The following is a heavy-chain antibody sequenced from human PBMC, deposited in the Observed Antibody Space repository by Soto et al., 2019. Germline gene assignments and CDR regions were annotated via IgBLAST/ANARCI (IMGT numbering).Heavy chain of an antibody. Sequence: SETLSLTCAVSGYSISSGYYWGWFRQPPGKGLEWIGSIYHSGSTYYNPSLKSRVTISVDTSKNQFSLKLSSVTAADTAVYYCAGAVGCTNGVCYPDAFDIWGQGTMVT. CDR2: IYHSGST. J-gene: IGHJ3*02. V-gene: IGHV4-38-2*01. CDR3: AGAVGCTNGVCYPDAFDI. CDR1: GYSISSGYY. D-gene: IGHD2-8*01.